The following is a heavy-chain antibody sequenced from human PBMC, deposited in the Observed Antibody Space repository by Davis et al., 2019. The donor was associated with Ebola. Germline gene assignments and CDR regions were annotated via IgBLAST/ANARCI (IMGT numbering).Heavy chain of an antibody. D-gene: IGHD6-19*01. CDR1: GFTFTNYA. Sequence: PGGSLRLSCAASGFTFTNYAMSCVRHAPGKGLECVSSITSSGRNTYYTESVKGRFTISRDNSKNTLYLQMNSLRAEDAAIYYCTTRLVNHFDYWGQGILVTVSS. V-gene: IGHV3-23*01. CDR3: TTRLVNHFDY. J-gene: IGHJ4*02. CDR2: ITSSGRNT.